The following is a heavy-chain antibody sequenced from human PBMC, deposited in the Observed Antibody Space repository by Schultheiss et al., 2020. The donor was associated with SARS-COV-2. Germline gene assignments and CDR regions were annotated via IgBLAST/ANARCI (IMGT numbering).Heavy chain of an antibody. D-gene: IGHD3-10*01. CDR2: IYYSGST. Sequence: SETLSLTCTVSGGSISSSSYYWGWIRQPPGKGLEWIGSIYYSGSTYYNPSLKSRVTISVDTSKNQFSLKLSSVTAADTAVYYCARDRSYFGGWFDPWGQGTLVTVSS. CDR1: GGSISSSSYY. CDR3: ARDRSYFGGWFDP. J-gene: IGHJ5*02. V-gene: IGHV4-39*07.